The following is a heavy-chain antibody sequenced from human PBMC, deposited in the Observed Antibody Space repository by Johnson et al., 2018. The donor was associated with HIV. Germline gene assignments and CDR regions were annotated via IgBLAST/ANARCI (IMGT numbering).Heavy chain of an antibody. V-gene: IGHV3-30*19. Sequence: QVLLVESGGGVVQPGGSLRLSCAASGFTFSSYGIHWVRQAPGKGLEWVAVISYDGSNKYYADSVKGRFTISRDNSKNTLYLQMNSLRAEDTAVYYCARDRMRGATKDAFDIWGQGTMVTVSS. CDR2: ISYDGSNK. D-gene: IGHD1-26*01. CDR3: ARDRMRGATKDAFDI. CDR1: GFTFSSYG. J-gene: IGHJ3*02.